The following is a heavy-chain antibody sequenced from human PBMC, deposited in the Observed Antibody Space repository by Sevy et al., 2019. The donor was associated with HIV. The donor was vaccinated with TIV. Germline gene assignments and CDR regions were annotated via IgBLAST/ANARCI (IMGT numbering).Heavy chain of an antibody. CDR2: ISYDGSNK. V-gene: IGHV3-30-3*01. CDR1: GFTFSSYA. CDR3: ARDLRIPAAIITYYYGMDV. Sequence: GGSLRLSCAASGFTFSSYAMQWVRQAPGKGLEWVAVISYDGSNKYYADSVKGRFTISRDNSKNTLYLQMNSLRAEDTAVYYCARDLRIPAAIITYYYGMDVWGQGTTITVSS. J-gene: IGHJ6*02. D-gene: IGHD2-2*01.